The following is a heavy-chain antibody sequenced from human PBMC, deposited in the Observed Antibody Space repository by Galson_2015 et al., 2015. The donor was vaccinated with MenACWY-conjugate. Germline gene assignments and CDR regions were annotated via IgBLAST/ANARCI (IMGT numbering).Heavy chain of an antibody. D-gene: IGHD3-10*01. CDR3: ARIWFGEVLEVDG. V-gene: IGHV3-74*03. J-gene: IGHJ4*02. CDR2: INGAGSRA. Sequence: RINGAGSRAEYADSVEGRFTISRDNAQNTLFLQMNSLRVEDTGVYYCARIWFGEVLEVDGWGQGTLVTVSS.